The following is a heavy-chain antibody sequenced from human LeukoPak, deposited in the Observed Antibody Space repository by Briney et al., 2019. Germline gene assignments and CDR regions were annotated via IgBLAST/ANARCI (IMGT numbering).Heavy chain of an antibody. Sequence: SETLSLTCTVSGGSISSGGYYWSWIRQHPGKGLEWIGYIYYSGSTYYNPSLKSRVTISVDTSKNQFSLKLSSVTAADTAVYYCARAPGGYDGYNPYYFDYWGQGTLVTVSS. CDR1: GGSISSGGYY. CDR3: ARAPGGYDGYNPYYFDY. CDR2: IYYSGST. D-gene: IGHD5-24*01. V-gene: IGHV4-31*03. J-gene: IGHJ4*02.